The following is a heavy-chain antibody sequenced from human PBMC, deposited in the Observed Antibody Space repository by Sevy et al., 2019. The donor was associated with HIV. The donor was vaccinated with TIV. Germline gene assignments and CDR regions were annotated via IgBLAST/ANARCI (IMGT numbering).Heavy chain of an antibody. J-gene: IGHJ4*02. CDR3: AKARPWYSSGSDYFDY. CDR1: GFTFSTYA. Sequence: GGSLRLSCAASGFTFSTYAMTWVRQAPGKGLEWVSGVSGSGSSTYYADSVQGRFTISRDNSKNILYLQMNSLRAEDTAVYYCAKARPWYSSGSDYFDYWGQGTLVTVSS. CDR2: VSGSGSST. V-gene: IGHV3-23*01. D-gene: IGHD6-19*01.